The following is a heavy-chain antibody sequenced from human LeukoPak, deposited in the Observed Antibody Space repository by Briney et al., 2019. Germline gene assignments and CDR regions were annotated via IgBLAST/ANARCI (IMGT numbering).Heavy chain of an antibody. CDR3: ASHYYDFWSVNYYYYGMDV. V-gene: IGHV1-69*04. CDR2: IIPILGIA. D-gene: IGHD3-3*01. Sequence: SVKVSCKASGGTFSSYAISWVRQAPGQGLEWMGRIIPILGIANYAQKFQGRVTITADKSTSTAYTELSSLRSEDTAVYYCASHYYDFWSVNYYYYGMDVWGQGTTVTVSS. J-gene: IGHJ6*02. CDR1: GGTFSSYA.